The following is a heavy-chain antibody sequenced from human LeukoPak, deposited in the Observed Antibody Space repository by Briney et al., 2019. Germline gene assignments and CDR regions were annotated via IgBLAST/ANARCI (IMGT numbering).Heavy chain of an antibody. J-gene: IGHJ5*02. V-gene: IGHV3-30*03. D-gene: IGHD2-2*01. Sequence: GRSLRLSCAASGFTFSSYGMHWVRQAPGKGLEWVAVISYDGSNKYYADSVKGRFTISRDNSKNTLYLQMNSLRAEDTAVYYCARRGYQLLFDWFDPWGQGTLVTVSS. CDR1: GFTFSSYG. CDR2: ISYDGSNK. CDR3: ARRGYQLLFDWFDP.